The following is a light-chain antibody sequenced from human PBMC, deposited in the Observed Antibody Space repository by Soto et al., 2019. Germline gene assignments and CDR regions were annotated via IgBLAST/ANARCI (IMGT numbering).Light chain of an antibody. Sequence: DIQMTQSPPTLSASVGDRVTITGRASQSISTRLAWYQQIPGKAPNILMYDASSLESGVPSRFSGSGSGTEFTLTISSLQPDDFATYYCQQYNSASWTFGQGTKVDIK. CDR1: QSISTR. V-gene: IGKV1-5*01. J-gene: IGKJ1*01. CDR2: DAS. CDR3: QQYNSASWT.